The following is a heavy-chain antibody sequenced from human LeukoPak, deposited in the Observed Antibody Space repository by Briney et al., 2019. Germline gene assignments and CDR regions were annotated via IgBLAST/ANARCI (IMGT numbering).Heavy chain of an antibody. J-gene: IGHJ3*02. CDR1: GFTFNSYS. Sequence: GGSLRLSCAASGFTFNSYSMNWVRQAPGKGLEWVSSISSGSSYIFYADSVKGRFTISRDNAKNSMYLQMNSLRAEDTAVYYCARQVGVDDAFDIWGQGTMVTISS. CDR2: ISSGSSYI. CDR3: ARQVGVDDAFDI. D-gene: IGHD1-26*01. V-gene: IGHV3-21*01.